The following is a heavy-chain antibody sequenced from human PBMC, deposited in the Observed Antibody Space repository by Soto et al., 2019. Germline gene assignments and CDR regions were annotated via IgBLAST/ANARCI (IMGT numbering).Heavy chain of an antibody. J-gene: IGHJ6*02. Sequence: GGSLRLSCAASGFTFSHYSMNWVRQAPGKGLEWVAFVSSTSSYIYYAGSVKGRFTISRDNATNSLFLQMNTLRAEDTAVYYCAKDRGRGSPVSGGLDVWGQGTTVTVSS. V-gene: IGHV3-21*01. CDR2: VSSTSSYI. CDR3: AKDRGRGSPVSGGLDV. D-gene: IGHD3-10*01. CDR1: GFTFSHYS.